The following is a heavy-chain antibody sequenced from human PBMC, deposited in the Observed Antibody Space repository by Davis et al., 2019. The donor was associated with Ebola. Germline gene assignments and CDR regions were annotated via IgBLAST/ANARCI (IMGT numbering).Heavy chain of an antibody. D-gene: IGHD3-3*01. CDR3: ARDSYDFWSGYGY. Sequence: PGGSLRLSCAASGFTFSSYSMNWVRQAPGKGLEWVSYISSSSSTIYYADSVKGRFTISRDNAKNSLYLRMNSLRDEDTAVYYCARDSYDFWSGYGYWGQGTLVTVSS. J-gene: IGHJ4*02. CDR2: ISSSSSTI. CDR1: GFTFSSYS. V-gene: IGHV3-48*02.